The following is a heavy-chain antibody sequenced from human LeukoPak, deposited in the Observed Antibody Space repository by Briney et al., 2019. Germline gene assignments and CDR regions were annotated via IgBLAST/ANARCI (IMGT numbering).Heavy chain of an antibody. CDR1: GGSISSGSYY. D-gene: IGHD6-19*01. V-gene: IGHV4-61*02. Sequence: PSETLSLTCTVSGGSISSGSYYWSWIRQPAGKGLEWIGRIYTSGSTNYNPSLKSRVTISVDTSKNQFSLKLSSVTAADTAVYYCARDSSGWGNYYYYMDVWGKGTTVTISS. CDR3: ARDSSGWGNYYYYMDV. CDR2: IYTSGST. J-gene: IGHJ6*03.